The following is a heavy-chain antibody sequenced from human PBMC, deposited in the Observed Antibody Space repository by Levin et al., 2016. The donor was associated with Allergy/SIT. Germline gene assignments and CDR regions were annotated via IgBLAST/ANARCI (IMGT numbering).Heavy chain of an antibody. J-gene: IGHJ5*02. Sequence: WVRQAPGQRLEWMGWINAGNGNTKYSQKFQGRVTITRDTSASTAYMELSSLRSEDTAVYYCARSLIRAARGNWFDPWGQGTLVTVSS. CDR3: ARSLIRAARGNWFDP. V-gene: IGHV1-3*01. D-gene: IGHD6-6*01. CDR2: INAGNGNT.